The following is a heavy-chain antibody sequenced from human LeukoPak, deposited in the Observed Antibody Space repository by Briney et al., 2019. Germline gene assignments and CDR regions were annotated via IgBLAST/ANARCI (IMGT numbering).Heavy chain of an antibody. CDR3: ARRSAAVDY. D-gene: IGHD6-13*01. J-gene: IGHJ4*02. CDR2: ISYDGSHK. CDR1: GFNFSAHA. Sequence: GRSLRLSCAVSGFNFSAHAMHWVRQAPGKGLDWVAVISYDGSHKYYADSVRGRFTISRDNSKNTVYLQMNSLRTEDTAVYSCARRSAAVDYWGQGTLVTVSS. V-gene: IGHV3-30-3*01.